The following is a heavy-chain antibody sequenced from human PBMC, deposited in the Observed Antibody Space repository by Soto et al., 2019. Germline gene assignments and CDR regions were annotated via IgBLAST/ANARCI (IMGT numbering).Heavy chain of an antibody. Sequence: ASVKVSCKASGGTFSSYAISWVRQAPGQGLEWMGGIIPIFGTANYAQKFQGRVTITADKSTSTAYMELSSLRSEDTAVYYCATRRDVGATTSGEDYWGQGTLVTVSS. CDR1: GGTFSSYA. J-gene: IGHJ4*02. D-gene: IGHD1-26*01. V-gene: IGHV1-69*06. CDR2: IIPIFGTA. CDR3: ATRRDVGATTSGEDY.